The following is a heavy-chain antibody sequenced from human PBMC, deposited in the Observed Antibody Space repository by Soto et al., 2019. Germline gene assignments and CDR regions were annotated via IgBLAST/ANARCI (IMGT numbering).Heavy chain of an antibody. CDR1: GGSISSSNW. Sequence: LSLPCAVSGGSISSSNWWSWVRQPPGKGLEWIGEIYHGGSTNYNPSLKSRVTISVDKSKNQFSLKLSSVTAADTAVYYCAGSSKSIAAPDIDYWGQGTLVTVSS. J-gene: IGHJ4*02. CDR3: AGSSKSIAAPDIDY. V-gene: IGHV4-4*02. CDR2: IYHGGST. D-gene: IGHD6-6*01.